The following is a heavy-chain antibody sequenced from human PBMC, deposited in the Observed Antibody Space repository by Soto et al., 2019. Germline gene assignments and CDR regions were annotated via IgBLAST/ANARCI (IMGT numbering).Heavy chain of an antibody. CDR3: GRGPSPRAPAGGTPYYYAMDV. D-gene: IGHD6-13*01. V-gene: IGHV1-8*02. Sequence: GSMKVSCKASGYDFTAYDINWVRQASGQGLEWMGWMNPINGAAGSARRFQGRVSMTRNTATGTAYLELTSLRSEDTAVYYCGRGPSPRAPAGGTPYYYAMDVWGQGTTVTVSS. J-gene: IGHJ6*02. CDR1: GYDFTAYD. CDR2: MNPINGAA.